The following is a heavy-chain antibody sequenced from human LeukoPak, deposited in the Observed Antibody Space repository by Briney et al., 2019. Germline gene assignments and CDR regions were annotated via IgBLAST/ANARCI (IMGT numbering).Heavy chain of an antibody. CDR1: GGSISNYY. CDR2: IYYSGST. J-gene: IGHJ5*02. V-gene: IGHV4-59*08. CDR3: ARAYSSGWYAT. Sequence: PSETLSLTCTVSGGSISNYYWSWIRQPPGKGLEWIGYIYYSGSTNYNPSLKSRVTISVDTSKNQFSLKLSSVTAADTAVYYCARAYSSGWYATWGQGTLVTVSS. D-gene: IGHD6-19*01.